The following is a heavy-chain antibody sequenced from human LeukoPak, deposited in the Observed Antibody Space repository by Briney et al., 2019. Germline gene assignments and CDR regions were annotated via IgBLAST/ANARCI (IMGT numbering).Heavy chain of an antibody. CDR3: AREGVSIAASATHWFDP. V-gene: IGHV4-59*01. D-gene: IGHD6-13*01. CDR1: GGSISSYY. Sequence: SETLSPTCTVSGGSISSYYWSWIRQPPGKGLEWIGYIYYSGSTNYNPSLKSRVTISIDTSKNQFSLKLSSVTAADTAVYYCAREGVSIAASATHWFDPWGQGTLVTVSS. J-gene: IGHJ5*02. CDR2: IYYSGST.